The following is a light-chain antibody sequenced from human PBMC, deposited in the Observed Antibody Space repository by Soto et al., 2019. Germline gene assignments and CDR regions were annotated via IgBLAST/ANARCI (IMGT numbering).Light chain of an antibody. CDR1: QSVSSN. Sequence: EIVMTQSPATLSVSPGERATLWFSAIQSVSSNLAWYQQKPGQAPRLLIYGASTRATGIPARFSGSGSGTEFTLTISSLQSEDFAVYYCQQHNNWPPSITFGQGTRLEIK. V-gene: IGKV3-15*01. CDR3: QQHNNWPPSIT. CDR2: GAS. J-gene: IGKJ5*01.